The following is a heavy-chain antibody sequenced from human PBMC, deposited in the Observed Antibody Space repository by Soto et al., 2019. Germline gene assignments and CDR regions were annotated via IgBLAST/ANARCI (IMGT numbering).Heavy chain of an antibody. V-gene: IGHV4-61*01. Sequence: PSETLSLTCSVSGGSVNNDNYYWNRFRQPPGKGLEWIANMYFGGIASYNPSLKSRVAVSLDTSKNQFSLKVYSVTAADTAVYFCARGQGPGSIHVWFDPWGQGTLVTVSS. J-gene: IGHJ5*02. D-gene: IGHD1-1*01. CDR3: ARGQGPGSIHVWFDP. CDR2: MYFGGIA. CDR1: GGSVNNDNYY.